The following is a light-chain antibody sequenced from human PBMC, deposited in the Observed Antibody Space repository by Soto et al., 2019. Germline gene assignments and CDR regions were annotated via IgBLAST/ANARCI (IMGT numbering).Light chain of an antibody. V-gene: IGKV3-15*01. CDR1: QSVSTN. Sequence: EIAMTQSPASLSVSPGERATLSCRASQSVSTNLAWYQQKPGQAPRLLMYGASTRAIGIPARFTGGGSGTEFTLTINSLQPEDLTFYYCQHYDSWPITFGQGTRLEIK. J-gene: IGKJ5*01. CDR3: QHYDSWPIT. CDR2: GAS.